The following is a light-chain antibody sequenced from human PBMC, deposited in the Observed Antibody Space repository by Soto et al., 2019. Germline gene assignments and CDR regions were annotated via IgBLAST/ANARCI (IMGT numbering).Light chain of an antibody. CDR2: KAS. Sequence: IYLTRPPSTPSASLPDSISITHRASQSISTWLAWYQQEPGKAPKLLIHKASSLQSGVPSRFSGSGSGTDFTLTISSLQPDDFATYYCQQYNSYSPTFGQGTKVDIK. CDR1: QSISTW. J-gene: IGKJ1*01. V-gene: IGKV1-5*03. CDR3: QQYNSYSPT.